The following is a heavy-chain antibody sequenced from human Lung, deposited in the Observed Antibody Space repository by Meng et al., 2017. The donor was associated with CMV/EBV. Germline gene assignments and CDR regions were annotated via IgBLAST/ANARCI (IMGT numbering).Heavy chain of an antibody. V-gene: IGHV3-21*01. D-gene: IGHD3-3*01. CDR2: ISSSSSYI. J-gene: IGHJ6*02. Sequence: GESLKISCAASGFTFSSYSMNWVRQVPGKGLEWVSSISSSSSYIYYADSVKGRFTISRDNAKNSLYLQMNSLRAEDTAVYYCARDQSYYDFWSGSYLYYYYYYGMDVWGQGTTVXVSS. CDR3: ARDQSYYDFWSGSYLYYYYYYGMDV. CDR1: GFTFSSYS.